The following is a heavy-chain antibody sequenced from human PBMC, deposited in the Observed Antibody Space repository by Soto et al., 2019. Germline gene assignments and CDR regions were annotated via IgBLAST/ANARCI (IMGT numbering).Heavy chain of an antibody. D-gene: IGHD1-26*01. Sequence: QVHLVQSGAEVKAPGASVRISCATSGNIFNDYEIHWLRQAPGQSPEWMGWINGGNGNTGSPQRFQSRVTMSRDTSARTSYVELRSLSSEDTAVYYCATAISATTFDHWGQGTLVTVSP. CDR1: GNIFNDYE. CDR2: INGGNGNT. J-gene: IGHJ4*02. V-gene: IGHV1-3*01. CDR3: ATAISATTFDH.